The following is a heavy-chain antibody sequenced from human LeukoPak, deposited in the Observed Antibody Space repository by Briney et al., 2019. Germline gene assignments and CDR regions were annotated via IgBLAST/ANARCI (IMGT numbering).Heavy chain of an antibody. V-gene: IGHV3-23*01. D-gene: IGHD3-16*01. CDR2: INGNGDNT. CDR1: GFTSSSYA. Sequence: PGGSLRLSCAASGFTSSSYAMSWVRQAPGKGLEWVSTINGNGDNTYYADSVRGRVTISRDNSKNTLYLQMNSLRVEDTAVYYCARRGDYFPFDYWGQETLVTVSS. CDR3: ARRGDYFPFDY. J-gene: IGHJ4*02.